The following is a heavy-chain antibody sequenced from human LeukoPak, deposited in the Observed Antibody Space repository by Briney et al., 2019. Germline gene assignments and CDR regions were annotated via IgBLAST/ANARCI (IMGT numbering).Heavy chain of an antibody. Sequence: ASVKVSCKASGYTFTGYYMHWVRQAPGQGLEWMGWINPNSGGTNYAQKFQGRVTMTRDTSISTAYMELTRLRSDDTAVYYCARPNYYDSSGFYRWGQGTLVTVSS. J-gene: IGHJ4*02. D-gene: IGHD3-22*01. CDR2: INPNSGGT. V-gene: IGHV1-2*02. CDR3: ARPNYYDSSGFYR. CDR1: GYTFTGYY.